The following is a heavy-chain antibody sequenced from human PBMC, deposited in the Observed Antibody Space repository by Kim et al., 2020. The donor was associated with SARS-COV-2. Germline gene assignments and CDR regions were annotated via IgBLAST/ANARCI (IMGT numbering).Heavy chain of an antibody. D-gene: IGHD6-13*01. CDR1: GYTFTGYY. CDR2: INPNSGGT. Sequence: ASVKVSCKASGYTFTGYYMHWVRQAPGQGLEWMGWINPNSGGTNYAQKFQGRVTMTRDTSISTAYMELSRLRSDDTAVYYCARGGSSWSYYYYGMDVWGQGTTVTVFS. CDR3: ARGGSSWSYYYYGMDV. V-gene: IGHV1-2*02. J-gene: IGHJ6*02.